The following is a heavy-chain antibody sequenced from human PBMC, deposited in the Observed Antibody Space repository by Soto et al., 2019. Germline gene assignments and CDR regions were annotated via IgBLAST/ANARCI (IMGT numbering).Heavy chain of an antibody. CDR3: AIEYCGGDCYRGYYYYGMDV. CDR2: IYYSGST. CDR1: GGSVSSGSYY. D-gene: IGHD2-21*02. Sequence: PSETLSLTCTVSGGSVSSGSYYWSWIRQPPGKGLEWIGYIYYSGSTNYNPSLKSRVTISVDTSKNQFSLKLSSVTAADTAVYYCAIEYCGGDCYRGYYYYGMDVWGQGATVTVSS. V-gene: IGHV4-61*01. J-gene: IGHJ6*02.